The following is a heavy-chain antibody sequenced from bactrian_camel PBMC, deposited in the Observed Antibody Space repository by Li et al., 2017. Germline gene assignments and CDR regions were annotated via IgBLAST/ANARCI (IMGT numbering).Heavy chain of an antibody. CDR3: VACSSKIRVYDYDF. V-gene: IGHV3S53*01. Sequence: VQLVESGGGSVQAGGSLKLSCAASGYIFSSCEMGWYRQAPGKERELVSRISSDGTTTYADSVKGRFTISQDNAKNTLFLQMNTLKSGDTAVYYCVACSSKIRVYDYDFWGQGTQVTVS. J-gene: IGHJ4*01. D-gene: IGHD7*01. CDR2: ISSDGTT. CDR1: GYIFSSCE.